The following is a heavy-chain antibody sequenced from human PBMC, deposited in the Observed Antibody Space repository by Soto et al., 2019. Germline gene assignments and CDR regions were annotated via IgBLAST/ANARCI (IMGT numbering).Heavy chain of an antibody. V-gene: IGHV3-30*18. J-gene: IGHJ6*02. Sequence: QLVESGGGVVQPGRSLRLSCAASGFTFSLYGMHWVRQAPGKGLEWVAVTSYDGSNTDYADSVKGRFTISRDNSTNALYLHMSSLRAKDTAVYYCAKDSSYSGYDAYDYYCGMDVWGHGTTVTVSS. D-gene: IGHD5-12*01. CDR1: GFTFSLYG. CDR3: AKDSSYSGYDAYDYYCGMDV. CDR2: TSYDGSNT.